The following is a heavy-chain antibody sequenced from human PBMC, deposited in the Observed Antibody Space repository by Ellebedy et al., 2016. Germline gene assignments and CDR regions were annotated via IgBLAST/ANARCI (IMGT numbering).Heavy chain of an antibody. CDR3: AREDNSGYNYVMRGLIDY. V-gene: IGHV3-21*04. CDR1: GFTFGDYD. CDR2: ISRSSSYM. D-gene: IGHD3-22*01. Sequence: GESLKISXAASGFTFGDYDMNWVRQAPGKGLEWVSSISRSSSYMFYADSVRGRFTISRDNVRNSLYLRMNSLSAEDTAVYFCAREDNSGYNYVMRGLIDYWGQGTLVTVSS. J-gene: IGHJ4*02.